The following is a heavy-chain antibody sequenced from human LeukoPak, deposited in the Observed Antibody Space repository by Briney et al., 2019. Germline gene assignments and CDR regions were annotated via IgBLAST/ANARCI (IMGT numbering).Heavy chain of an antibody. CDR2: ISSGSSYI. Sequence: PGGSLRLSCTASGFTFSSYSMNWVRQAPGKGLEWVSSISSGSSYIYYADSVKGRFTISRDNAKNSLYLLMNSLRAEDTAVYYCARDGKEQQLVSYFDYWGQGTLVTVSS. J-gene: IGHJ4*02. CDR3: ARDGKEQQLVSYFDY. CDR1: GFTFSSYS. D-gene: IGHD6-13*01. V-gene: IGHV3-21*01.